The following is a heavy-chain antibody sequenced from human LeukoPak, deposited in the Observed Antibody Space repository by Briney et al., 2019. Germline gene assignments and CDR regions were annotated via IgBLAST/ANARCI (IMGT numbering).Heavy chain of an antibody. CDR3: ARSPLDYGGNSRAFDI. Sequence: SETLSLTCTVSGGSISSSSYYWGWIRQPPGKGLEWIGSIYYSGSTYYNPSLKSRVTISVDTSKNQFSLKLSSVTAADTAVYYCARSPLDYGGNSRAFDIWGQGTMVTVSS. D-gene: IGHD4-23*01. J-gene: IGHJ3*02. CDR2: IYYSGST. CDR1: GGSISSSSYY. V-gene: IGHV4-39*07.